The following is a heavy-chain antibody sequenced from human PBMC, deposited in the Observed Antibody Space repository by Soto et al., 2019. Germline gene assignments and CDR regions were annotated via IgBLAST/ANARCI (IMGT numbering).Heavy chain of an antibody. CDR2: IIPIFGTA. D-gene: IGHD3-3*01. V-gene: IGHV1-69*13. J-gene: IGHJ6*02. CDR3: ASLSITIFGVVTRGMDV. Sequence: GASVKVSCKASGSTFSSYAISWVRQAPGQGLEWMGGIIPIFGTANYAQKFQGTVTITADGSTSTAYMELRSLRSEDTVVYYWASLSITIFGVVTRGMDVWGQGTTVTVSS. CDR1: GSTFSSYA.